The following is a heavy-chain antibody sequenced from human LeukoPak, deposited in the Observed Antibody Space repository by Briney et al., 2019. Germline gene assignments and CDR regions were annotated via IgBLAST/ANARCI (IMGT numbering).Heavy chain of an antibody. D-gene: IGHD6-19*01. CDR3: IRVPVIAVAGAASDGY. Sequence: GGSLKLSCAASGLTFSDSVIHWVRQAPGKGLEWVGRIRSKADSYATAYAASVQGRFTISRDDSKNTAYLQMNSLKTDDTAVFYCIRVPVIAVAGAASDGYWGQGTLVTVSS. CDR1: GLTFSDSV. J-gene: IGHJ4*02. CDR2: IRSKADSYAT. V-gene: IGHV3-73*01.